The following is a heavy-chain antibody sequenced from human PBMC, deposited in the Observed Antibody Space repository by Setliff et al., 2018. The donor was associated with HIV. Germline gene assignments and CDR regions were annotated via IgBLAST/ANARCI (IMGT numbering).Heavy chain of an antibody. J-gene: IGHJ4*02. CDR1: GFTFSDYY. CDR3: AREFSGTRYRYFDS. Sequence: GSLRLSCAASGFTFSDYYMSWIRQAPGKGLEWVSYISSSSSYTNYADSVKGRFTISRDNSKNTLYLQMNSLRAEDTAVYYCAREFSGTRYRYFDSWGQGTLVTVSS. D-gene: IGHD5-12*01. V-gene: IGHV3-11*06. CDR2: ISSSSSYT.